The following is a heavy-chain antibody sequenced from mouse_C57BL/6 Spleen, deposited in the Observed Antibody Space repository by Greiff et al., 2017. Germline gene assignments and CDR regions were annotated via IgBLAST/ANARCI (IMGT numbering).Heavy chain of an antibody. Sequence: QVQLQQPGAELVKPGASVKLSCKASGYTFTSYWMHWVKQRPGQGLEWIGMIHPNSGSTNYNEKFKSKATLTGDNSSSTAYMQLSSLTSEDSAVYYCSRSFITTVVGYFDVWGTGTTVTVSS. CDR1: GYTFTSYW. J-gene: IGHJ1*03. CDR3: SRSFITTVVGYFDV. D-gene: IGHD1-1*01. V-gene: IGHV1-64*01. CDR2: IHPNSGST.